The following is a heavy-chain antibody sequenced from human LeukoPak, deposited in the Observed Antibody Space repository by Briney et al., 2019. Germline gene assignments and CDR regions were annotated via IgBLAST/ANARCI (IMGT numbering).Heavy chain of an antibody. CDR2: IIPIFGTA. D-gene: IGHD2/OR15-2a*01. CDR1: GGTFSSYA. J-gene: IGHJ6*03. V-gene: IGHV1-69*05. CDR3: ARATPTYGSHYYYMDV. Sequence: SVKVSCKASGGTFSSYAVSWVRQAPGQGLEWMGGIIPIFGTANYAQKFQGRVTITTDESTSTAYMELSSLRSEDTAVYYCARATPTYGSHYYYMDVWGKGTTVTVSS.